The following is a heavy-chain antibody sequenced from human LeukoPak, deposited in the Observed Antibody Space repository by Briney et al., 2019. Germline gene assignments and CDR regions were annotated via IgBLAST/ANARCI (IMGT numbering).Heavy chain of an antibody. CDR2: IKKDGSEK. Sequence: PGGSLRLSCAASGFTFSRYWMSWVRQAPGKGLEWVANIKKDGSEKYYVDSVKGRFTISRDNAKNSLYLQMNSLRAEDTAVYYCARVGYGKGRSYCSSTSCYPRWFDYWGQGTLVTVSS. J-gene: IGHJ4*02. CDR1: GFTFSRYW. V-gene: IGHV3-7*01. D-gene: IGHD2-2*01. CDR3: ARVGYGKGRSYCSSTSCYPRWFDY.